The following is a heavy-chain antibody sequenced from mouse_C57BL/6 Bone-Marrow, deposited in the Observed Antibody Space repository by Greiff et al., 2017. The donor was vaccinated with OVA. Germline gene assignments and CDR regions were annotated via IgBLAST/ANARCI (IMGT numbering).Heavy chain of an antibody. CDR1: GFNIKDYY. J-gene: IGHJ2*01. Sequence: EVQLQQSGAELVKPGASVKLSCTASGFNIKDYYMHWVKQRTEQGLEWIGRIDPEDGETKYAPKFPGKATITADTSSNTAYLQLSSLTSEDTAVYYCAGLYYGSSVDYWGQGTTLTVSS. D-gene: IGHD1-1*01. CDR2: IDPEDGET. V-gene: IGHV14-2*01. CDR3: AGLYYGSSVDY.